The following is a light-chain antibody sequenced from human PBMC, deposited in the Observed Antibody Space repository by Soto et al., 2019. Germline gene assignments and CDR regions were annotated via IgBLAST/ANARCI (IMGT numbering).Light chain of an antibody. CDR1: KSVSSSY. V-gene: IGKV3D-20*02. CDR2: GAS. Sequence: DIVLTQSPGTLSLSPGERDPVSCRARKSVSSSYLAWYQQKPGQAPRLLIYGASSRATGIPDRFSGSGSGTDFTLTISSLEPEDFVVYYCQQRSNWPPITFGQGTRLEN. CDR3: QQRSNWPPIT. J-gene: IGKJ5*01.